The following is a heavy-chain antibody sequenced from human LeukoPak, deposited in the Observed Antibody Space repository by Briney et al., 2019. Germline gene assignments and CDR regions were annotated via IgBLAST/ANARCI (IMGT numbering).Heavy chain of an antibody. J-gene: IGHJ4*02. CDR3: ARYCSTTSCYLYYFDY. CDR2: IYPGDSDT. CDR1: GYSFTSHW. V-gene: IGHV5-51*01. D-gene: IGHD2-2*01. Sequence: GESLKISCKSSGYSFTSHWIGWVRQMPGKGLEWMGIIYPGDSDTIYSPSFQGQVTISVDKSISTAYLQWSSLKASDTAIYYCARYCSTTSCYLYYFDYWGQGTLVTVSS.